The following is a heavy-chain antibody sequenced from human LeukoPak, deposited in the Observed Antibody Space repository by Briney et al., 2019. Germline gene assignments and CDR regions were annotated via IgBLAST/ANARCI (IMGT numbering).Heavy chain of an antibody. V-gene: IGHV4-59*13. CDR1: GGSISSYY. D-gene: IGHD2-2*01. CDR2: IYYTGST. CDR3: AREGRHCSTTSCYDYYYYMDV. J-gene: IGHJ6*03. Sequence: PSETLSLTCTVSGGSISSYYWSWIRQPPGKGLEWIGYIYYTGSTNYNPSLKSRVTISVDTSKNQFSLKLSSVTAADTAVYYCAREGRHCSTTSCYDYYYYMDVWGKGTTVTVSS.